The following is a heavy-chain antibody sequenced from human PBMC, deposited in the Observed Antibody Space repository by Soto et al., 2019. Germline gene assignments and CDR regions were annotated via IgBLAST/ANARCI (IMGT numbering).Heavy chain of an antibody. CDR1: GGSISSYY. D-gene: IGHD3-10*01. J-gene: IGHJ3*02. Sequence: SETLSLTCTVSGGSISSYYWSWIRQPPGKGLEWIGYIYYSGSTNYNPSLKSRVTISVDTSKNQSSLKLSSVTAADTAVYYCARLGDQHAFDIWGQGTMVTVSS. CDR3: ARLGDQHAFDI. CDR2: IYYSGST. V-gene: IGHV4-59*08.